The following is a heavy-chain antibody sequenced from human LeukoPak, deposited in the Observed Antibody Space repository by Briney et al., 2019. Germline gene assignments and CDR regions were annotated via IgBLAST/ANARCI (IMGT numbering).Heavy chain of an antibody. D-gene: IGHD3-3*01. CDR1: GLTLSIYD. J-gene: IGHJ4*02. CDR3: VTLWSASYVY. CDR2: MGTAGDT. Sequence: GGSLRLSCAASGLTLSIYDMLWVRQASATSLEWVSAMGTAGDTYYAASVKGRFTISRENAQNSLFLHMNSLRVGDMAVYCCVTLWSASYVYWGEGALVTVSS. V-gene: IGHV3-13*01.